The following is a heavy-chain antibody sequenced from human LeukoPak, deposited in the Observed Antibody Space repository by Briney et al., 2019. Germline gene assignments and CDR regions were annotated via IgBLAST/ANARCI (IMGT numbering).Heavy chain of an antibody. CDR1: GYTFTGYY. V-gene: IGHV1-2*02. Sequence: ASAKVSCKASGYTFTGYYMHWVRQAPGQGLEWMGWINPNSGATNYVQKFQGRVTMTRDTSVSTAYMELSRLTSDDTAVYYCARDLVGSTNWFDPWGQGTLVTVSS. CDR3: ARDLVGSTNWFDP. CDR2: INPNSGAT. D-gene: IGHD2-8*02. J-gene: IGHJ5*02.